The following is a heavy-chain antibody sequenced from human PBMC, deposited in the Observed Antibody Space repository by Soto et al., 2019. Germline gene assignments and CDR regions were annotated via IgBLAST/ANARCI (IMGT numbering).Heavy chain of an antibody. CDR3: ASWNDGKRSTFDM. CDR1: GGSLTDHY. CDR2: VYYSGGT. J-gene: IGHJ3*02. Sequence: QVQLQESGPGLVKPSETLSLTCTVAGGSLTDHYWNWFRQSPGKGLHWIVYVYYSGGTNYNPSHKRRVTMSVDKSKNQFSLNCRSWTAADTAVYYCASWNDGKRSTFDMWGQGTMVSVSS. D-gene: IGHD3-22*01. V-gene: IGHV4-59*11.